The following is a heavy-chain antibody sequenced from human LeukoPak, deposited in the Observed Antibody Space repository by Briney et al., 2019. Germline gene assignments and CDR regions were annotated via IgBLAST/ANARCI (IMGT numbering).Heavy chain of an antibody. CDR3: ARGVVGGTTVGP. V-gene: IGHV1-8*01. CDR1: GYTFTSYD. D-gene: IGHD1-7*01. CDR2: MNPNSGNT. Sequence: ASVKVSCKASGYTFTSYDINWVRQATGQGLEWMGWMNPNSGNTGYAQKFQGRVTMTTNTSISTAYMELSSLRFEDTAVYFCARGVVGGTTVGPWGQGTLVTVSS. J-gene: IGHJ5*02.